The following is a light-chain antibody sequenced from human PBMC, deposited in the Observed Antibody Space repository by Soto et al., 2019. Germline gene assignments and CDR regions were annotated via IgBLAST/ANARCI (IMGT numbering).Light chain of an antibody. J-gene: IGLJ2*01. CDR3: SSYISRSAYVV. Sequence: QSALTQPRSVSGSPGQSVTISCTGTSSDVGGYNYVSWYQQHPGKAPKLMIYDVSKRPSGVPDRFSGSKSGNTASLTISGLQAEDEADYYCSSYISRSAYVVFGGGTKLTVL. CDR2: DVS. V-gene: IGLV2-11*01. CDR1: SSDVGGYNY.